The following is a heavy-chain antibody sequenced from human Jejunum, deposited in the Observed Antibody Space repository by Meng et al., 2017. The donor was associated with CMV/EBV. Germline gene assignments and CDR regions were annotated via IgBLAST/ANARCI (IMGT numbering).Heavy chain of an antibody. J-gene: IGHJ5*02. CDR2: ISGGGVST. V-gene: IGHV3-23*01. CDR1: GFTFSDYA. CDR3: AKDRNYGSGSENNWFDT. Sequence: EVQLLESGGGLVQPGGSLRLSCATSGFTFSDYAMYWVRQAPEKGLEWVSGISGGGVSTDYADSVKGRFTISRDNSKNILYLQMNSLRAEDTAVYYCAKDRNYGSGSENNWFDTWGQGTLVTVYS. D-gene: IGHD3-10*01.